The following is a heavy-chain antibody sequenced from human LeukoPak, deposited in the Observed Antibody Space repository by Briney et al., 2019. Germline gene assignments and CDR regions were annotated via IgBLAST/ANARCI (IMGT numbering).Heavy chain of an antibody. D-gene: IGHD2-15*01. CDR3: VTDLVVKGYFDY. Sequence: GGSLRLSCAASGFTFSNVWMSWVRQVPGKGLEWVGRIRRKTDGETTDHAAPVKGRFTISRDDSKNTLYLQMNSLKTEDTAVYYCVTDLVVKGYFDYWGQGALVTVSS. V-gene: IGHV3-15*01. CDR1: GFTFSNVW. CDR2: IRRKTDGETT. J-gene: IGHJ4*02.